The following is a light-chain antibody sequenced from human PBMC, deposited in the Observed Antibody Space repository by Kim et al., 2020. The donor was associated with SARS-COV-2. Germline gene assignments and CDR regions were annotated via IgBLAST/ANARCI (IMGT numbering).Light chain of an antibody. Sequence: LSPGERAKLSCRASQSVSTYLGWYQQKHGQAPRLLIYDASNRATGIPARFSGSGSGKDFTLTISSLEPEDFAVYYCQQRSNWVLTFGGGNKVDIK. V-gene: IGKV3-11*01. CDR1: QSVSTY. J-gene: IGKJ4*01. CDR2: DAS. CDR3: QQRSNWVLT.